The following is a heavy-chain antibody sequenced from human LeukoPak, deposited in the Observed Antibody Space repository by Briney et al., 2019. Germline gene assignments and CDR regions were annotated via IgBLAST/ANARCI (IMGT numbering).Heavy chain of an antibody. V-gene: IGHV4-34*01. CDR1: GGSFSGYY. CDR3: ARDRSSPQYGGNAPGFDY. J-gene: IGHJ4*02. D-gene: IGHD4-23*01. Sequence: ASETLSLTCAVYGGSFSGYYWSWIRQPPGKGLEWIGEINHSGSTNYNPSLKSRVTISVDTSKNQFSLKLSSVTAADTAVYYCARDRSSPQYGGNAPGFDYWGQGTLVTVSS. CDR2: INHSGST.